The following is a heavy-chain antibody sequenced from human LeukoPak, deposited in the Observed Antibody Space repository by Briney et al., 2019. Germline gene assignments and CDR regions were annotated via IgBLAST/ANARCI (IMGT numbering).Heavy chain of an antibody. D-gene: IGHD3-10*01. J-gene: IGHJ4*02. CDR1: GFTFSSYG. CDR3: AKDTRGDYGWDFDF. CDR2: IRYDGSNK. V-gene: IGHV3-30*02. Sequence: PGGSLRLSCAASGFTFSSYGMHGVRQAPGKGLEGVAVIRYDGSNKYCEDSVKGRFNISRDNSKNTLYLPMHSLRAEDTAVYYCAKDTRGDYGWDFDFWGQGTLLTVSS.